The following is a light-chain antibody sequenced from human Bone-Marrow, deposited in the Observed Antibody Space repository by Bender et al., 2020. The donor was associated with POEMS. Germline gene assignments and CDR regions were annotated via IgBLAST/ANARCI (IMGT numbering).Light chain of an antibody. J-gene: IGLJ3*02. CDR1: SSDVGSYNL. Sequence: QSALTQPASVSGSPGQSITISCTGTSSDVGSYNLVSWYQQYPGKAPKLMIYEVSKRPSGVSNRFSGSKSGNTASLTISGLQADDEADYFCCSYAGSSTTVFGGGTKLTVL. V-gene: IGLV2-23*02. CDR3: CSYAGSSTTV. CDR2: EVS.